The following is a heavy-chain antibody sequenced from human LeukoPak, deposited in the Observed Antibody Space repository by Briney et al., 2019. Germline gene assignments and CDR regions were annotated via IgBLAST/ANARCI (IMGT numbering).Heavy chain of an antibody. CDR2: IYYSGST. CDR3: ARHYPGSEGWFDP. Sequence: SETLSLTCTVSGGSISSSSYYCGWIRQPPGKGLEWIGSIYYSGSTFYNPSLQSRVTISVDTSKNQFSLKLSSATAADTAVYYCARHYPGSEGWFDPWGQGTLVTVSS. D-gene: IGHD1-26*01. V-gene: IGHV4-39*01. CDR1: GGSISSSSYY. J-gene: IGHJ5*02.